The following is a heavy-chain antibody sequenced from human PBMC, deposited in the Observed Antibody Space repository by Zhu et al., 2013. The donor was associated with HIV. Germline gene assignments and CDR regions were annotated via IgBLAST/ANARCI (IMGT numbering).Heavy chain of an antibody. Sequence: QVQLVQSGAEVKKPGASVKVSCKASGYTFTGYYMHWVRQAPGQGLEWMGWINPNSGGTNYAQKFQGRVTMTRDTSISTAYMELSRLRSDDTAVYYCARERDYGGNSDAFGIRGQGTMVTVSS. D-gene: IGHD4-17*01. J-gene: IGHJ3*02. V-gene: IGHV1-2*02. CDR1: GYTFTGYY. CDR3: ARERDYGGNSDAFGI. CDR2: INPNSGGT.